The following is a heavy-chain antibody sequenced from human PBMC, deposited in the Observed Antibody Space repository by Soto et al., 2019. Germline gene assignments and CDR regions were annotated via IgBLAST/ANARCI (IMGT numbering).Heavy chain of an antibody. CDR1: GFTFSSYA. D-gene: IGHD5-12*01. CDR3: ATEGSGYDTFYYCGMDV. V-gene: IGHV3-23*01. J-gene: IGHJ6*02. CDR2: ISGSGSNT. Sequence: EVQLLESGGGLVQPGGSLRLSCAASGFTFSSYAMSWVRQAPGKGLEWVSTISGSGSNTYYADSVKGRFTISRDNSKNTLYLQMNSLRAGDTALYYCATEGSGYDTFYYCGMDVWGQGTTVTVSS.